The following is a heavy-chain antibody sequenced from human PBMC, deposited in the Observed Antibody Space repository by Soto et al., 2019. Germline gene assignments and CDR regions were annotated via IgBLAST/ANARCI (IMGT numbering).Heavy chain of an antibody. CDR2: IIPFHSAT. CDR3: ARGEDDYGDFGSMDV. Sequence: QVQLVQSGAEVKKPGSSVKVSCRASGGHFDRFALSWLRQAHGQGLEWMGGIIPFHSATTYAHKFQGRVTITADESANTLYLELRSLTSDDTAVYYCARGEDDYGDFGSMDVWGQGTSVTVSS. D-gene: IGHD4-17*01. J-gene: IGHJ6*02. CDR1: GGHFDRFA. V-gene: IGHV1-69*01.